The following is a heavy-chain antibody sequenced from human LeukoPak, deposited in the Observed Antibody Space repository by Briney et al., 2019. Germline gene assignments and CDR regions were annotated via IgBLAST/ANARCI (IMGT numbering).Heavy chain of an antibody. CDR1: GFTFSSYE. CDR2: ISSSGSTI. Sequence: GGALRLSCAASGFTFSSYEMNWVRQAPGKGLEWVSYISSSGSTIYYADSVKGRFTISRDNAKNSLYLQMNSLRAEDTAVYYCARAGRYVVRGVDGNMDVWGKGTTVTVSS. CDR3: ARAGRYVVRGVDGNMDV. V-gene: IGHV3-48*03. D-gene: IGHD3-10*01. J-gene: IGHJ6*03.